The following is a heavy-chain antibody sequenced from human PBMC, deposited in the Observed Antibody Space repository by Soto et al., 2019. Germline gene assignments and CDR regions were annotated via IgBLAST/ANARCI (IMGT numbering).Heavy chain of an antibody. CDR1: GFTFSSYA. J-gene: IGHJ4*02. D-gene: IGHD2-2*01. Sequence: EVQLLESGGGLVQPGGSLRLSCAASGFTFSSYAMSWVRQAPRKGLEWVSAISGSGGSTYYADSVKGRFTISRDNSKNTLYLQMNSLRAEDTAVYYCAKGPPGYCSSTSCSDYWGQGTLVTVSS. V-gene: IGHV3-23*01. CDR2: ISGSGGST. CDR3: AKGPPGYCSSTSCSDY.